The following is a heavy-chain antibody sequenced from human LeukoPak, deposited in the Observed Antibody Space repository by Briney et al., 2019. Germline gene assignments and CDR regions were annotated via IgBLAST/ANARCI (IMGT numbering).Heavy chain of an antibody. V-gene: IGHV1-69*13. CDR2: IIPIFGTA. CDR1: GGTFSSYA. Sequence: SVKVTCKASGGTFSSYAIRWVRQAPGQGLEWMGGIIPIFGTANYAQKFQGRVTITADESTSTAYMELSSLRSEDTAVYYCARDRTAIQLWSGEFDYWGQGTLVTVSS. J-gene: IGHJ4*02. CDR3: ARDRTAIQLWSGEFDY. D-gene: IGHD5-18*01.